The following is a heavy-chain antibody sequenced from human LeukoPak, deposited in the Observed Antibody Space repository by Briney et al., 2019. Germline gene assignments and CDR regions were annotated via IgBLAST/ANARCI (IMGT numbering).Heavy chain of an antibody. D-gene: IGHD6-19*01. CDR3: ARGSGWVFDY. CDR2: INQDGSEK. J-gene: IGHJ4*02. CDR1: GFTFNSYW. Sequence: GGSLRLSCAASGFTFNSYWMHWVRQAPGKGLEWVANINQDGSEKYSVDSVEGRFTISRDNAKNSLYLQMNSLRAEDTAVYYCARGSGWVFDYWGQGTLVTVS. V-gene: IGHV3-7*01.